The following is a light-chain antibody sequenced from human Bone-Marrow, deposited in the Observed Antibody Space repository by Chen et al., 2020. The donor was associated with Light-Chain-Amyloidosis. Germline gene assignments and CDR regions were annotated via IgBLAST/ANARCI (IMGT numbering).Light chain of an antibody. J-gene: IGLJ1*01. V-gene: IGLV2-23*02. Sequence: QSALTQPASVTGSPGKSITISCTGTSSDVGGYDIVSWYRQHPGKAPKLLIFEVTKRPSGVSNRFSGSKSGNTASLTISGLRTEDAADYYCCAYRGGSFPYVFGPGTKVTVL. CDR1: SSDVGGYDI. CDR3: CAYRGGSFPYV. CDR2: EVT.